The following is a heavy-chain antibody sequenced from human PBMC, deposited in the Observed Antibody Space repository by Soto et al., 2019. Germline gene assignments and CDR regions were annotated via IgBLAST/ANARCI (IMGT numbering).Heavy chain of an antibody. Sequence: EVQLLESGGGLVQPGGSLRLSGVVSGFTFSSHSMSWVRQAPGKGLEWVSSISTSGSGTYHADSVKGRFAISRDNSKNTLFLQMNSLRAEDTAVYYCARGSSELGYWGQGTLVTVTS. V-gene: IGHV3-23*01. CDR2: ISTSGSGT. CDR1: GFTFSSHS. CDR3: ARGSSELGY. D-gene: IGHD3-10*01. J-gene: IGHJ4*02.